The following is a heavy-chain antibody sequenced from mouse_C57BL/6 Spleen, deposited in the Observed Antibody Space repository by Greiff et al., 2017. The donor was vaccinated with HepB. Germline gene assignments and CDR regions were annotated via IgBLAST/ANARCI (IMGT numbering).Heavy chain of an antibody. Sequence: EVQLQQSGPVLVKPGASVKMSCKASGYTFTDYYMNWVKQSHGKSLEWIGVINPYNGGTSYNQKFKGKATLTVDKSSSTAYMELNSLTSEDSAVYYCARREFITTGGVLDYWGQGTTLTVSS. J-gene: IGHJ2*01. D-gene: IGHD1-1*01. V-gene: IGHV1-19*01. CDR1: GYTFTDYY. CDR2: INPYNGGT. CDR3: ARREFITTGGVLDY.